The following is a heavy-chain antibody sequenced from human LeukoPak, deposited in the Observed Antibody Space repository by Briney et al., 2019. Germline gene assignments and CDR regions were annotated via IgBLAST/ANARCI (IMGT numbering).Heavy chain of an antibody. CDR2: ISGSGGST. Sequence: GGTLRLSCAASGFTFSTYGMTWVRQAPGKGLEWVSAISGSGGSTYYADSVKGRFTISRDNSKNTLYLQMNSLRAEDTAVYYCAKVMLGGDGYNFYAFDIWGQGTMVTVSS. D-gene: IGHD5-24*01. V-gene: IGHV3-23*01. CDR3: AKVMLGGDGYNFYAFDI. J-gene: IGHJ3*02. CDR1: GFTFSTYG.